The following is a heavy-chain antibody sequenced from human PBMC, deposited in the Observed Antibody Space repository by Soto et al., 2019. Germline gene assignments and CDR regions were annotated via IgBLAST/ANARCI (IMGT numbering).Heavy chain of an antibody. Sequence: EVQLVESGGGLVQPGGSLRLSCAASGFTFSDHYMDWVRQAPGKGLEWVGRTRNKAKSYTTEYAASVKGRFTISRDDSKNSLYLQMNSLKTEDTAVYSCARVSGSTGGYSYVSWGQGALVTVSS. J-gene: IGHJ5*02. CDR3: ARVSGSTGGYSYVS. V-gene: IGHV3-72*01. CDR2: TRNKAKSYTT. CDR1: GFTFSDHY. D-gene: IGHD5-18*01.